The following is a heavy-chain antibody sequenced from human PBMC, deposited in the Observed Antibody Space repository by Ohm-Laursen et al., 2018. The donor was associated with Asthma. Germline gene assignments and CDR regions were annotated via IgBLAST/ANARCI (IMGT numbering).Heavy chain of an antibody. Sequence: SLRLSCAASGFTFRSYGMQWVRQAPGKGLEWVAVISFDGTSQYYADSVKGRFTISRDNSKNTLTLEMNSLRVEDTAVYFCAKDLDSSGWEFFDYWGQGSLVTVSS. CDR3: AKDLDSSGWEFFDY. J-gene: IGHJ4*02. CDR2: ISFDGTSQ. V-gene: IGHV3-30*18. CDR1: GFTFRSYG. D-gene: IGHD6-19*01.